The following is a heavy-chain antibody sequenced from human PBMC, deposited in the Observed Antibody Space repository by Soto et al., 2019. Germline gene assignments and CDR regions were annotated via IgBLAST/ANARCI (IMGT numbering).Heavy chain of an antibody. V-gene: IGHV3-30*18. CDR1: GFTFSTYG. CDR3: AKDWAPSSAAYYFDC. D-gene: IGHD6-19*01. J-gene: IGHJ4*02. CDR2: ISFDGSYK. Sequence: PGGSLRLSCAASGFTFSTYGIHWVRQAPGKGLEWVAMISFDGSYKYYADSVKGRFTVSRDNSKNTLYLQMNSLRPEDAAVYYCAKDWAPSSAAYYFDCWGQGTLVTVSS.